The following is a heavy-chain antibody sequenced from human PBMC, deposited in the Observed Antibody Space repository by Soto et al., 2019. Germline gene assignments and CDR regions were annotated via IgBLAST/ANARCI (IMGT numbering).Heavy chain of an antibody. CDR3: ARAAVRRGLYFDY. V-gene: IGHV3-48*02. CDR1: GFTFSMYW. Sequence: GGSLRLSCAASGFTFSMYWMHWVRQVPGKGLEWVSYISSSSSTIYYADSVKGRFTISRDNAKNSLYLQMNSLRDEDTAVYYCARAAVRRGLYFDYWGQGTLVTVSS. J-gene: IGHJ4*02. CDR2: ISSSSSTI. D-gene: IGHD3-10*02.